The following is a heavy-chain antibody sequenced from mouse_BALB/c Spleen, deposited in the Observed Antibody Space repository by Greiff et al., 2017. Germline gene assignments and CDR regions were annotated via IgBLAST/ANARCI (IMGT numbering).Heavy chain of an antibody. CDR1: GFTFSSYT. CDR2: ISNGGGST. D-gene: IGHD3-3*01. Sequence: EVQLVESGGGLVQPGGSLKLSCAASGFTFSSYTMSWVRQTPEKRLEWVAFISNGGGSTYYPDTVKGRITISRDNAKNTLYLQMSSLKSEDTAMYYCARRDSNYAMEDWGQGTSVTVSS. J-gene: IGHJ4*01. CDR3: ARRDSNYAMED. V-gene: IGHV5-12-2*01.